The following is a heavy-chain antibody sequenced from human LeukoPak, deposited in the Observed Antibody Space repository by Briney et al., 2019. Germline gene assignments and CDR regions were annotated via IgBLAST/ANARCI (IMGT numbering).Heavy chain of an antibody. CDR1: GFTFSSYG. CDR3: ARDIAAAGSRYYYYGMDV. D-gene: IGHD6-13*01. J-gene: IGHJ6*02. V-gene: IGHV3-33*01. Sequence: PGRSLRLSCAASGFTFSSYGMHWVRQAPGKGLEWVAVIWYDGSNKYYADSVKGRFTISRDNSKNTLYLRMNSLRAEDTAVYYCARDIAAAGSRYYYYGMDVWGQGTTVTVSS. CDR2: IWYDGSNK.